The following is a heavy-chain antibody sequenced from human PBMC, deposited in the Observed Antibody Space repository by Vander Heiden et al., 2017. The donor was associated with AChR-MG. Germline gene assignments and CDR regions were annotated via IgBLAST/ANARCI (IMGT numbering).Heavy chain of an antibody. Sequence: QVQLVQSGAEVKKPGASVKVSCKASGYTFTSSAMHWVRQAPGQRLEWMGWINAGNGNTKYSQKFQGRVTITRDTSASTAYMELSSLRSEDTAVYYCAREDVVVVAARVPVGFDPWGQGTLVTVSS. D-gene: IGHD2-15*01. CDR1: GYTFTSSA. CDR3: AREDVVVVAARVPVGFDP. CDR2: INAGNGNT. J-gene: IGHJ5*02. V-gene: IGHV1-3*01.